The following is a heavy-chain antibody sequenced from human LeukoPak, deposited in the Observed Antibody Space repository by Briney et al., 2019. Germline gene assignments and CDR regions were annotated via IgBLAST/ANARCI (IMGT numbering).Heavy chain of an antibody. CDR3: ARDPNRYFGGYSYGFAPGY. CDR1: GYTFTSYG. V-gene: IGHV1-18*01. J-gene: IGHJ4*02. Sequence: ASVKVSCNTSGYTFTSYGISWVRQAPGQGLEWMGWISPYNGNTNYAQKLQGRVTMTTDTSTSTAYMELRSLRSDDTAVYYCARDPNRYFGGYSYGFAPGYWGQGTLVTVSS. D-gene: IGHD5-18*01. CDR2: ISPYNGNT.